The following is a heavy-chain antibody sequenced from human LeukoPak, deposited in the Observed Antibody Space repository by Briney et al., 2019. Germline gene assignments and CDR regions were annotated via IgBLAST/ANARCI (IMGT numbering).Heavy chain of an antibody. CDR1: GGSFSGYY. V-gene: IGHV4-34*01. Sequence: PSETLSLACAVYGGSFSGYYWHWIRQPPGKGLEWIGEISHSGGTKYNPSLKSRVTISVDTSKTQFSLKLSSVTAADTAVYYCAQVSSGLGPLRDHWGQGTLVTVSS. J-gene: IGHJ4*02. D-gene: IGHD1-26*01. CDR3: AQVSSGLGPLRDH. CDR2: ISHSGGT.